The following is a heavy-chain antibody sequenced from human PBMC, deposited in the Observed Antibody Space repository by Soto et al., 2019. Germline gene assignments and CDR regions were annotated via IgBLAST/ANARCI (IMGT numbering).Heavy chain of an antibody. CDR3: ARTPRYSSGWDFDY. CDR2: IYYSGST. D-gene: IGHD6-19*01. CDR1: GGSISSYY. V-gene: IGHV4-59*01. J-gene: IGHJ4*02. Sequence: QVQLQESGPGLVKPSESLSLTCTVSGGSISSYYWSWIRQPPGKGLEWIGYIYYSGSTNYNPSLKSRVTISVDTSKNQFSLKLSSVTAADTAVYYCARTPRYSSGWDFDYWGQGTLVTVSS.